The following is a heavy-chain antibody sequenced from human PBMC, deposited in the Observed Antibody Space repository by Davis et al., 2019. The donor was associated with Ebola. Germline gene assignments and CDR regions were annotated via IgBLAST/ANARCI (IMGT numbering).Heavy chain of an antibody. D-gene: IGHD2-15*01. CDR2: SGST. J-gene: IGHJ5*02. V-gene: IGHV4-59*11. CDR3: ARGVVATNYRANWFDP. CDR1: GVSISSHY. Sequence: PSETLSLTCTVSGVSISSHYWSWIRQPPGRGLEWIAYSGSTNYNPSLKSRVTMSVDTSKNQFSLKLTSVTAADTAVYYCARGVVATNYRANWFDPWGQGTLVTVSS.